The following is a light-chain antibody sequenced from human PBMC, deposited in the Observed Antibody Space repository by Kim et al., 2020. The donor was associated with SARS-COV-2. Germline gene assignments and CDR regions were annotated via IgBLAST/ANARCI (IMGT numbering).Light chain of an antibody. CDR1: SLRSYY. CDR3: NSRDSSGNHHYV. V-gene: IGLV3-19*01. CDR2: GKN. Sequence: LRQTVRITCQEDSLRSYYASWYQQKPGQAPVLVIYGKNNRPSGIPDRFSGSSSGNTASLTITGAQAEDEADYYCNSRDSSGNHHYVFGTGTKVTVL. J-gene: IGLJ1*01.